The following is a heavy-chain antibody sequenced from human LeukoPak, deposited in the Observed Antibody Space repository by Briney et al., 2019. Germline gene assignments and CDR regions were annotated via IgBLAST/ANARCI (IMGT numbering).Heavy chain of an antibody. J-gene: IGHJ4*02. CDR1: GGSFSGYY. D-gene: IGHD4-17*01. V-gene: IGHV4-34*01. CDR3: ARGYGDFS. CDR2: INHSGST. Sequence: PSETLSLTCAVYGGSFSGYYWSWIRQPPGKGPEWIGEINHSGSTNYNPPLKSRVTISVDTSKNQFSLKLSSVTAADTAVYYCARGYGDFSGGQGTLVTVSS.